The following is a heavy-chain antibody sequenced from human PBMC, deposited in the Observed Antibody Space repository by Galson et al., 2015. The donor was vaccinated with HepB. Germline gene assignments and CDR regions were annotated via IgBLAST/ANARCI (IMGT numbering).Heavy chain of an antibody. CDR2: VNGGATNT. J-gene: IGHJ1*01. CDR1: GFTFSSFA. Sequence: SLRLSCAASGFTFSSFAMNWVRQAPGKGLEWVSVVNGGATNTNYADSVKGRFTISRDNSRDTLYLQMDGLRAEDTAIYYCAKAPGTNRVRFEYWGECTLVTVSS. V-gene: IGHV3-23*01. D-gene: IGHD6-13*01. CDR3: AKAPGTNRVRFEY.